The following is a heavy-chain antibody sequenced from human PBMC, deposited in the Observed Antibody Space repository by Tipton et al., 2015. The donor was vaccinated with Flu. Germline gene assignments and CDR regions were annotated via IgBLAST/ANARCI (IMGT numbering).Heavy chain of an antibody. CDR2: IFHSGNS. V-gene: IGHV4-39*07. D-gene: IGHD4-11*01. Sequence: TLSLTCSVSGDSIRSSNYYWGWIRQPPGKGLEWIGNIFHSGNSYHNPSLKSRVTISIETSKNQFSLKLSSVTAADTAVYYCARRDYSNYVSEPKNWFDSWGQGALVIVSS. CDR1: GDSIRSSNYY. J-gene: IGHJ5*01. CDR3: ARRDYSNYVSEPKNWFDS.